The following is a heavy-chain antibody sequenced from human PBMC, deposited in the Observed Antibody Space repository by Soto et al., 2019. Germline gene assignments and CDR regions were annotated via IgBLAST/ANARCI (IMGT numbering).Heavy chain of an antibody. CDR3: ARDQSAFLGDSDY. J-gene: IGHJ4*02. V-gene: IGHV1-18*01. CDR2: INPENGDT. CDR1: GYTFTSYC. D-gene: IGHD2-21*02. Sequence: QVQLQQSGAEVKKPGASMKVSCRASGYTFTSYCISWVRQAPGQGLEWMARINPENGDTKYAQKFQGRVTMTTDTSTRTGYMGLRGLRSDDTAMYYCARDQSAFLGDSDYWGQGTLVAVSS.